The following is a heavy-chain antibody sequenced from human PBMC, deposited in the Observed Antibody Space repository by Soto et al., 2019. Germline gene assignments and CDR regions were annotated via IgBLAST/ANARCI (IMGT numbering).Heavy chain of an antibody. CDR3: ARKSSVYSRISMVRGVPCWFDP. Sequence: SETLSLTCAVYGGSFSGYYWSWIRQPPGKGLEWIGEINHSGSTNYNPSLKSRVTISVDTSKNQFSLKLSSVTAADTAVYYCARKSSVYSRISMVRGVPCWFDPWGQGTLVTVSS. CDR2: INHSGST. V-gene: IGHV4-34*01. J-gene: IGHJ5*02. CDR1: GGSFSGYY. D-gene: IGHD3-10*01.